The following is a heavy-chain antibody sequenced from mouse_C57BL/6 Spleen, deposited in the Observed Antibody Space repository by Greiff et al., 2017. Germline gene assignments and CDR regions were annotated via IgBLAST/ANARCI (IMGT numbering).Heavy chain of an antibody. D-gene: IGHD2-3*01. CDR3: ALRYDGYFDY. V-gene: IGHV1-69*01. J-gene: IGHJ2*01. CDR1: GYTFTSYW. Sequence: QVQLQQPGAELVMPGASVKLSCKASGYTFTSYWMHWVKQRPGQGLEWIGEIDPSDSYTNYNQKFKGKSTLTVDKSSSTAYMQLSSLTSEDSAVYYCALRYDGYFDYWGQGTTLTVSS. CDR2: IDPSDSYT.